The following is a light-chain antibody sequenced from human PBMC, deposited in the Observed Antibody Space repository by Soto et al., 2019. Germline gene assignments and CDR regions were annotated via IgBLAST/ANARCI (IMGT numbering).Light chain of an antibody. Sequence: QSVLTQPASVSGSPGQSITISCTGTSSDVGGYNYVSWYQQHPGKGPKLMIYEVSNRPSGVSNRFSGSKSGNTATLTISGLQAEDEADYYCATWDTILNGFVFGTGTKVTVL. J-gene: IGLJ1*01. CDR3: ATWDTILNGFV. CDR2: EVS. CDR1: SSDVGGYNY. V-gene: IGLV2-14*03.